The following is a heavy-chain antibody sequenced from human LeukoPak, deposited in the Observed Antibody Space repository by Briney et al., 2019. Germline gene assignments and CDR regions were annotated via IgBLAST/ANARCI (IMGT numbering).Heavy chain of an antibody. Sequence: SETLSLTCAVYGGSFSGYYWSWIRQPPGKGLEWIGYIYYSGSTNYNPSLKSRVTISVDTSKNQFSLKLSSVTAADTAVYYCARGDLRTVTFDYWGQGTLVTVSS. CDR2: IYYSGST. CDR1: GGSFSGYY. V-gene: IGHV4-59*01. D-gene: IGHD4-17*01. J-gene: IGHJ4*02. CDR3: ARGDLRTVTFDY.